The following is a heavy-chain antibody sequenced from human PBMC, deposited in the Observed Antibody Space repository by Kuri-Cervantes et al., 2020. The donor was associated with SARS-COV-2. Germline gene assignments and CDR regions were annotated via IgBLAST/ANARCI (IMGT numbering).Heavy chain of an antibody. V-gene: IGHV3-30*18. CDR1: GFTFSSYG. J-gene: IGHJ6*02. CDR2: ISYDGSNK. CDR3: AKAYDPYGMDV. Sequence: GESLKISCTASGFTFSSYGMHWVRQAPVKGLEWVAVISYDGSNKYYADSVKGRFTISRDNSKNTLYLQMNSLRAEDTAVYYCAKAYDPYGMDVWGQGTTVTVSS. D-gene: IGHD5-12*01.